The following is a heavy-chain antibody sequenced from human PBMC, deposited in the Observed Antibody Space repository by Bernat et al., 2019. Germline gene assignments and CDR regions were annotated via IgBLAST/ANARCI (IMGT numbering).Heavy chain of an antibody. V-gene: IGHV3-74*01. CDR2: INSDGSST. CDR3: AKRGYCDGGSCYGNFDY. D-gene: IGHD2-15*01. CDR1: GFTFSSYW. J-gene: IGHJ4*02. Sequence: EVQLVKSGGGLVQPGGSLRLSCAASGFTFSSYWMHWVRQAPGKGLVWVSRINSDGSSTSYADSVKGRFTISRDNAKNTLYLQMNSLRDDDTAVYFCAKRGYCDGGSCYGNFDYWGQGVLVTVST.